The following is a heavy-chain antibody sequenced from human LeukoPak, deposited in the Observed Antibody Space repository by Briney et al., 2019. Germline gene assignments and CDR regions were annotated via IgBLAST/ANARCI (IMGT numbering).Heavy chain of an antibody. J-gene: IGHJ4*02. CDR2: IYHSGST. D-gene: IGHD3-10*01. Sequence: SETLSLTCTVSGGSISSSSYYWGWIRQPPGKGLEWIGSIYHSGSTNYNPSLKSRVTISVDKSKNRFSLKLSSVTAADTAVYYCARAETGYFDNWGQGTLVTVSS. CDR3: ARAETGYFDN. CDR1: GGSISSSSYY. V-gene: IGHV4-39*07.